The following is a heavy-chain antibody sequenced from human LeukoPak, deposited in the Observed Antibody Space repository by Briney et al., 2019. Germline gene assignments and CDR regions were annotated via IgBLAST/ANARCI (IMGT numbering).Heavy chain of an antibody. CDR3: ARDGLWFGELLSY. Sequence: GGSLRLSCAASGFVFSASYMSWVRKAPGKGLEWVATIKPDGSEKYHVDSVSGRFTISRDNTNDSLFLQMNSLRAEDTAVYYCARDGLWFGELLSYWGQGTLVTVSS. V-gene: IGHV3-7*01. CDR2: IKPDGSEK. CDR1: GFVFSASY. D-gene: IGHD3-10*01. J-gene: IGHJ4*02.